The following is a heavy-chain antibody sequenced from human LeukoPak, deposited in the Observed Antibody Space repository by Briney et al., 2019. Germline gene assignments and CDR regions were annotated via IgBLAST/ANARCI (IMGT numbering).Heavy chain of an antibody. CDR2: IYYSGST. J-gene: IGHJ4*02. D-gene: IGHD6-13*01. Sequence: PSETLSLTCTVSGGSISSYYWSWIRQPLGKGLEWIGYIYYSGSTNYNPSLKSRVTISVDTSKNQFSLKLSSVTAADTAVYYCAVGIAAAGSLRASFDYWGQGTLVTVSS. V-gene: IGHV4-59*01. CDR3: AVGIAAAGSLRASFDY. CDR1: GGSISSYY.